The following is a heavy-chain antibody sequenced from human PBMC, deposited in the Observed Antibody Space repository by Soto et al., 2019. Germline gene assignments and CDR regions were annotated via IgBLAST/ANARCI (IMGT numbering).Heavy chain of an antibody. CDR2: IYYSGST. CDR3: ARGGSIWSGYYTWPNWLDP. D-gene: IGHD3-3*01. J-gene: IGHJ5*02. V-gene: IGHV4-30-4*02. Sequence: SDTLSLTCTVSGGSISSFYYYWSWIRQPPGKGLEWIGYIYYSGSTYYNPSLKSRVTISVDTSKNQFSLKLSSATAADTAVYYCARGGSIWSGYYTWPNWLDPWGQGTLVTVSS. CDR1: GGSISSFYYY.